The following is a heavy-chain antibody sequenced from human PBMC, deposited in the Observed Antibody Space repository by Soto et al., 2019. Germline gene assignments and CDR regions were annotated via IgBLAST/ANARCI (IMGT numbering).Heavy chain of an antibody. J-gene: IGHJ5*02. CDR1: GGSISGSSYY. V-gene: IGHV4-39*01. Sequence: SETLSLTCTVPGGSISGSSYYWGWIRQPPGKGLEWIGGIYYSGSTYYNPSLKSRVTISVDTSKNQFSLKLSSVTAADTAVYYCARYSPELWFGELSWFDPWGQGTLVTVSS. D-gene: IGHD3-10*01. CDR3: ARYSPELWFGELSWFDP. CDR2: IYYSGST.